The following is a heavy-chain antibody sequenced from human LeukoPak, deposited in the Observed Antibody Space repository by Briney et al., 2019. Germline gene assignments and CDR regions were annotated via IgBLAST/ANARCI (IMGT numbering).Heavy chain of an antibody. Sequence: SETLSLTCTVSGGSISSGGYYWSWIRQHPGKGLEWIGYIYYSGSTYCNPSLKSRVTISVDTSKNQFSLKLSSVTAADTAVYYCARDRDYYDSSIGYWGQGTLVTVSS. D-gene: IGHD3-22*01. CDR2: IYYSGST. V-gene: IGHV4-31*03. CDR1: GGSISSGGYY. J-gene: IGHJ4*02. CDR3: ARDRDYYDSSIGY.